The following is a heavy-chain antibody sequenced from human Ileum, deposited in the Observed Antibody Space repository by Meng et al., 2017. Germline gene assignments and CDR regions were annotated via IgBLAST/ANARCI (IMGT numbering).Heavy chain of an antibody. CDR2: IFYTGAT. J-gene: IGHJ4*02. CDR1: GGSITSGDYY. Sequence: QVQLQESGPGLVKPSQTLALNRTVSGGSITSGDYYWSWIRHPPGKGLEWIGYIFYTGATYSNPSLKSRVTVSLDTSKSQFSLKLSSVTAADTAIYYCVSERRRSYFFDYWGQGTLVTVSS. V-gene: IGHV4-30-4*01. CDR3: VSERRRSYFFDY.